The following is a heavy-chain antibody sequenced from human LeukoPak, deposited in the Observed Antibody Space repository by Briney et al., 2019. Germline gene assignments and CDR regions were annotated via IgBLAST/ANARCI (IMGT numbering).Heavy chain of an antibody. CDR3: AKEWRGDAYLPKPLSP. CDR1: GFTFSSFA. Sequence: GESLRLSCVASGFTFSSFAMSWVRQAPGKGLEWVSAISGSGDSTFYADSVKGRFTISRDNSKNTLYLRMNSLRAGDTAAYYCAKEWRGDAYLPKPLSPWGQGTLVTVSS. J-gene: IGHJ5*02. CDR2: ISGSGDST. D-gene: IGHD5-24*01. V-gene: IGHV3-23*01.